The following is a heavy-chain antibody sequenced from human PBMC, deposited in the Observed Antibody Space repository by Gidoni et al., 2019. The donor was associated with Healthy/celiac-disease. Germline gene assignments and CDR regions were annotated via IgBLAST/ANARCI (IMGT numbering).Heavy chain of an antibody. D-gene: IGHD3-10*01. CDR3: ARDARIYYGSGSYNGMDV. CDR1: GGSISSSSYY. J-gene: IGHJ6*02. V-gene: IGHV4-39*07. CDR2: IYYSGST. Sequence: QLPLQESGPGLVKPSETLSLTCTVSGGSISSSSYYWGWIRPPPGKGLEWIGSIYYSGSTYYNPSLKSRVTISVDTSKNQFSRKLSSVTAADTAVYYCARDARIYYGSGSYNGMDVWGQGTTVTVSS.